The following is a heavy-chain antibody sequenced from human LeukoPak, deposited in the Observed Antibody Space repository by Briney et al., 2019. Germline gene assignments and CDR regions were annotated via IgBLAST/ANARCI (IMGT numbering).Heavy chain of an antibody. CDR3: AKDSQNYYDSSGYYVPVY. CDR2: ISGSGGST. Sequence: PGGSLRLSCAASGFTFSRYGMHWVRQAPGKGLEWVSAISGSGGSTYYADSVKGRFTISRDNSKNTLYLQMNSLRAEDTAVYYCAKDSQNYYDSSGYYVPVYWGQGTLVTVSS. J-gene: IGHJ4*02. CDR1: GFTFSRYG. D-gene: IGHD3-22*01. V-gene: IGHV3-23*01.